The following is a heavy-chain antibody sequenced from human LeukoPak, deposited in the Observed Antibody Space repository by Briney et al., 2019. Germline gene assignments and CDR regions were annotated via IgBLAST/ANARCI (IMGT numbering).Heavy chain of an antibody. D-gene: IGHD3-22*01. Sequence: GGSLRLSCAASGFTFNNYGLIWVRQAPGKGLEWVAAISNDGGGTMYGGFVEGRFTISRDNSKNTLFLQMNSLRAEDTALYYCAKGSSGYSADLWGQGTLATVSS. CDR3: AKGSSGYSADL. CDR1: GFTFNNYG. CDR2: ISNDGGGT. V-gene: IGHV3-23*02. J-gene: IGHJ5*02.